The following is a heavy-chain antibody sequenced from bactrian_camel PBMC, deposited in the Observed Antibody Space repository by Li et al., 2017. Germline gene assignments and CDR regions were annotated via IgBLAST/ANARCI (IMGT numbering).Heavy chain of an antibody. D-gene: IGHD2*01. Sequence: HVQLVESGGGLVQPGGSLTLSCGASGFTFSRYGMDWVRQAPGKGLEWVSSINTGDGTIFSQDSVKGRFTISRDNAKNTVYLQMNSLKSEDTALYYCAAVGGGSDARTIVVVFTPADISYWGQGTQVTVS. CDR2: INTGDGTI. CDR1: GFTFSRYG. J-gene: IGHJ4*01. CDR3: AAVGGGSDARTIVVVFTPADISY. V-gene: IGHV3S1*01.